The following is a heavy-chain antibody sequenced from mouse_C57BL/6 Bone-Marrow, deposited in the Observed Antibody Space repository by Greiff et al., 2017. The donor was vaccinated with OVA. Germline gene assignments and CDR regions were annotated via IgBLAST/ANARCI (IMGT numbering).Heavy chain of an antibody. D-gene: IGHD1-1*01. V-gene: IGHV1-39*01. CDR1: GYSFTDYN. Sequence: VHVKQSGPELVKPGASVKISCKASGYSFTDYNMNWVKQSNGKSLEWIGVINPNYGTTSYNQKFKGKATLTVDQSSSTAYMQLNSLTSEDSAVYYCARGTTVVATDYFDYWGQGTTLTVSS. J-gene: IGHJ2*01. CDR2: INPNYGTT. CDR3: ARGTTVVATDYFDY.